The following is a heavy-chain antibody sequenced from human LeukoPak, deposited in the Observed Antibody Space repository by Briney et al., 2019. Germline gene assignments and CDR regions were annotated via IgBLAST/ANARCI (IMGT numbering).Heavy chain of an antibody. Sequence: SKTLSLTCTVSGGSISSYYWSWIRQPPGKGLEWIGYIYYSGSTNYNPSLKSRVTISVDTSKNQFSLKLSSVTAADTAVYYCARVSPSDGSGISWGQGTLVTVSS. V-gene: IGHV4-59*01. CDR3: ARVSPSDGSGIS. D-gene: IGHD3-10*01. CDR1: GGSISSYY. CDR2: IYYSGST. J-gene: IGHJ4*02.